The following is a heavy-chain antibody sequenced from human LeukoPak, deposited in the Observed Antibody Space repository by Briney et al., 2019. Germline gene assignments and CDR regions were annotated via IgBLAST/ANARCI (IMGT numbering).Heavy chain of an antibody. J-gene: IGHJ4*02. CDR2: VKGDGVTT. D-gene: IGHD6-19*01. CDR1: GFTFNAYA. Sequence: QSGGSLRLSCAASGFTFNAYAIHWVRQAPGKGLEWVSLVKGDGVTTDYANSVEGRFTVSRDNSKNSLYLQMSNLRTEDTALYYCVRDTGSGWDFDYWGQGTLVTVSS. CDR3: VRDTGSGWDFDY. V-gene: IGHV3-43*02.